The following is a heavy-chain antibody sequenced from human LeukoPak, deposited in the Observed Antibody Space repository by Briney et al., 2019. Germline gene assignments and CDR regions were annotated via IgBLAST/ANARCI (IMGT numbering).Heavy chain of an antibody. V-gene: IGHV1-69*13. Sequence: WASVNVSCKASGGTFSSYAISWVRQAPGQGLEWMGGIIPIFGTANYAQKFQGRVTITADESTSTAYMELSSLRAEDTAVYYCARSADSSGYFREIPLYYFDYWGQGTLVTVSS. CDR2: IIPIFGTA. CDR3: ARSADSSGYFREIPLYYFDY. CDR1: GGTFSSYA. D-gene: IGHD3-22*01. J-gene: IGHJ4*02.